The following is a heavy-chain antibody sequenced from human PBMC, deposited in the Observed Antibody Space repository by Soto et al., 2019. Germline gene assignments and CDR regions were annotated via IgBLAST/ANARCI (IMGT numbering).Heavy chain of an antibody. Sequence: SVKVSCKASGGTFSSYAISWVRQAPGQGLEWMGGIIPIFGTANYAQKFQGRVTITADESTSTAYMELSSLRSEDTAVYYCARDQLGRYNWNYMGAFDIWGQGTMVTGSS. CDR1: GGTFSSYA. CDR2: IIPIFGTA. D-gene: IGHD1-7*01. V-gene: IGHV1-69*13. CDR3: ARDQLGRYNWNYMGAFDI. J-gene: IGHJ3*02.